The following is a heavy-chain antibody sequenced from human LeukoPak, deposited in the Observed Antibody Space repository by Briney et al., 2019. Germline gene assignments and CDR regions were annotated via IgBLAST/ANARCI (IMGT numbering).Heavy chain of an antibody. Sequence: ASVKVPCKASGYTFRSYGITWVRQAPGQGLEWMGWINIYSGTTNQAEKLQGRVTMTTDISTGTAYMELSSLRSEDTAVYYCATDYGSGSAPNWWGQGTLVTVSS. V-gene: IGHV1-18*01. CDR2: INIYSGTT. D-gene: IGHD3-10*01. CDR1: GYTFRSYG. J-gene: IGHJ4*02. CDR3: ATDYGSGSAPNW.